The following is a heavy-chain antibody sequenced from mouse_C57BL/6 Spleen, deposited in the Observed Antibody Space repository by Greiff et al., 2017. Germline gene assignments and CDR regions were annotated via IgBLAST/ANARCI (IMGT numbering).Heavy chain of an antibody. CDR3: ARQAYYFDY. Sequence: EVQLVESGGDLVKPGGSLKLSCAASGFTFSSSGMSWVRQTPDKRLEWVATISSGGSYTYYPDSVKGRFTISRDNAKNTLYLQMSSLKSEYTAMYYCARQAYYFDYWCQGTTLTVSS. J-gene: IGHJ2*01. CDR1: GFTFSSSG. CDR2: ISSGGSYT. V-gene: IGHV5-6*01.